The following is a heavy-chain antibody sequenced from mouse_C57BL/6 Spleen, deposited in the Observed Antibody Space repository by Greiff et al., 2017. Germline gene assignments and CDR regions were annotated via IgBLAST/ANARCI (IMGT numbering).Heavy chain of an antibody. V-gene: IGHV1-55*01. CDR2: IYPGSGST. D-gene: IGHD4-1*01. Sequence: QVQLQQPGAELVKPGASVKMSCKASGYTFTSYWITWVKQRPGQGLEWIGDIYPGSGSTNYNEKFKSKATLTVDTSSSTAYMQLRSLTSEDSAVYYCARGDWDEYYFGYWGQGTTLTVSS. CDR3: ARGDWDEYYFGY. J-gene: IGHJ2*01. CDR1: GYTFTSYW.